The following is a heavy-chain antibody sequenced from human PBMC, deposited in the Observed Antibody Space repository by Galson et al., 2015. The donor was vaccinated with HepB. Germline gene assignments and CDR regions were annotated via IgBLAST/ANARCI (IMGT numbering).Heavy chain of an antibody. Sequence: SLRLSCAASGFTFSSYWMHWVRQSPGQGLVWVSRISGDGRRTTYADSVKGRFTISRDNAKNTLYLQMNNLRAEDTAVYYCAREGINHYYNSGYFYWGRGTRVTVSS. D-gene: IGHD3-10*01. CDR2: ISGDGRRT. V-gene: IGHV3-74*01. J-gene: IGHJ4*02. CDR1: GFTFSSYW. CDR3: AREGINHYYNSGYFY.